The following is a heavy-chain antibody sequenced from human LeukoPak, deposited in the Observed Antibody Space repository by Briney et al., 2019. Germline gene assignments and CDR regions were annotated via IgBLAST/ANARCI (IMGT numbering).Heavy chain of an antibody. D-gene: IGHD1-26*01. CDR1: GYTFTSYG. CDR3: ARVSGSYSSSYAY. J-gene: IGHJ4*02. Sequence: ASVKVSCKASGYTFTSYGISWVRQAPGQGLEWMGWINPNSGGTNYAQKFQGRVTMTRDTSISTAYMELSRLRSDDTAVYYCARVSGSYSSSYAYWGQGTLVTVSS. V-gene: IGHV1-2*02. CDR2: INPNSGGT.